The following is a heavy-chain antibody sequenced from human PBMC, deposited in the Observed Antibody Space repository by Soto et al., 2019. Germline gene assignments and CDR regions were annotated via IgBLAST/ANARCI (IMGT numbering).Heavy chain of an antibody. J-gene: IGHJ4*02. CDR3: ATTMATTGSSY. Sequence: SETLSLTCAVYGGSFSGYYWSWIRQPPGKGLEWIGEINHSGSTNYNPSLKSRVTISVDTSKNQFSLKLSSVTAADTAVYYCATTMATTGSSYWGQGTLVTV. CDR1: GGSFSGYY. D-gene: IGHD4-17*01. V-gene: IGHV4-34*01. CDR2: INHSGST.